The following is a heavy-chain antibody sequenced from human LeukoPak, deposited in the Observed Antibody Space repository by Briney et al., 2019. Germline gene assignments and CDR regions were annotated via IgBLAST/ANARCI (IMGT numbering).Heavy chain of an antibody. D-gene: IGHD3-9*01. J-gene: IGHJ4*02. Sequence: SETLSLTCSVSGGSIRSYYWSWIRQPPGKGLEWIGYIYYSGSTKYNPSLKSRVTISVDTSKNQLSLNLSSVTAADMAVYYCAREGYDILTGFYDYFDYWGRGTLVTVSS. V-gene: IGHV4-59*01. CDR1: GGSIRSYY. CDR2: IYYSGST. CDR3: AREGYDILTGFYDYFDY.